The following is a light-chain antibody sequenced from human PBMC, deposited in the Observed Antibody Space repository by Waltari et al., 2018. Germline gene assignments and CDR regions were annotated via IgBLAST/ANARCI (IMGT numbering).Light chain of an antibody. CDR1: SSAVGNHNH. CDR3: LSYAATVSFG. CDR2: EVS. V-gene: IGLV2-23*02. Sequence: QPALTQPASVSGSPGQSITISCTGTSSAVGNHNHICWYQKPPDKVPKLTIYEVSKRPSGVSDRFSGSKSGNTASLTISGLQAEDEADYYCLSYAATVSFGFGGGTKLTVL. J-gene: IGLJ2*01.